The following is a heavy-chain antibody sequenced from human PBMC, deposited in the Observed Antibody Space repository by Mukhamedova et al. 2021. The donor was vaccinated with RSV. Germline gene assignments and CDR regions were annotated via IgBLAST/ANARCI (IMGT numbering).Heavy chain of an antibody. CDR2: IYHSGST. V-gene: IGHV4-38-2*02. D-gene: IGHD3-22*01. J-gene: IGHJ6*02. Sequence: IGSIYHSGSTYYNPSLKSRVTISVDTSKNQFSLKLSSVTAADTAVYYCARDRTEDSSGYYYVRYYYYGMDVWGQGTTVTVSS. CDR3: ARDRTEDSSGYYYVRYYYYGMDV.